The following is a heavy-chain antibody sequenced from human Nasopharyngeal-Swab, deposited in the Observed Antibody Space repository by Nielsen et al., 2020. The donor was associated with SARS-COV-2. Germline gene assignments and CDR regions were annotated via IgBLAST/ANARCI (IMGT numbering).Heavy chain of an antibody. CDR3: AREGSSGWVDY. CDR1: GFTVSSNY. V-gene: IGHV3-66*01. Sequence: GESLKISCAASGFTVSSNYMSWVRQAPGKGLEWVSVIYSGGSTYCADSVKGRFTISRDNSKNTLYLQMNSLSAEDTAVYYCAREGSSGWVDYWGQGTLVTVSS. CDR2: IYSGGST. J-gene: IGHJ4*02. D-gene: IGHD6-19*01.